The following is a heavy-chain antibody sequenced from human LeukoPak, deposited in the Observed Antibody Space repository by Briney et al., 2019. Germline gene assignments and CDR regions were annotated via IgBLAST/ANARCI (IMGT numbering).Heavy chain of an antibody. CDR1: GYTFTSYG. D-gene: IGHD3-10*01. CDR3: ARSITMVRGVIITGGWFDP. V-gene: IGHV1-18*01. CDR2: ISAYNGNT. J-gene: IGHJ5*02. Sequence: ASVKVSCKASGYTFTSYGISWVRQAPGQGLEWMGWISAYNGNTNYAQKLQGRVTMTTDTSTSTAYMELRSLRSDDTAVYYCARSITMVRGVIITGGWFDPWGQGTLVTVSS.